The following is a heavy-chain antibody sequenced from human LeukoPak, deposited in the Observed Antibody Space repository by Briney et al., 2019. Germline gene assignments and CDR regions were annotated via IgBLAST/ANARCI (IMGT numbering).Heavy chain of an antibody. CDR2: IYYTGVT. CDR3: ARERSSSGGHNWFDP. Sequence: SETPSLTCTVSGGYIITSGHYWGWIRQPPGKGLEWIGSIYYTGVTSTNPFFRSRMSISVDMSKNQFSLNLTSVTAADAAVYYCARERSSSGGHNWFDPWGQGTLVTVSS. D-gene: IGHD4-23*01. J-gene: IGHJ5*02. V-gene: IGHV4-39*07. CDR1: GGYIITSGHY.